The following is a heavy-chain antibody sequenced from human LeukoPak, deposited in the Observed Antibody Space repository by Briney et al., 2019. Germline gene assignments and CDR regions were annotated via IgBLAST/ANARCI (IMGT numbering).Heavy chain of an antibody. Sequence: SETLSLTCTVSGGSISTYYWSWIRQPPGKGLEWIGYIYYTGTTNYNPSLKSRVTISVDTAKNQFSLKLSSVTAADTAVYYCASVRGYSSGWYASGFDPWGQGTLVTVSS. V-gene: IGHV4-59*08. CDR3: ASVRGYSSGWYASGFDP. CDR2: IYYTGTT. J-gene: IGHJ5*02. D-gene: IGHD6-19*01. CDR1: GGSISTYY.